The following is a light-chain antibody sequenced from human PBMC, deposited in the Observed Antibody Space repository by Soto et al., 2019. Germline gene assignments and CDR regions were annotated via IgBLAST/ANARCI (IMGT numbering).Light chain of an antibody. J-gene: IGKJ1*01. CDR3: LQDINYPWT. V-gene: IGKV1-6*01. CDR1: QGIGNA. CDR2: GAS. Sequence: MTQSPPSLSASAAAIVTICCRASQGIGNALGWYQQKPGKPPKVLIYGASNLQSGVPPRFSGSGSGTDFTLAISSLQPEDSATYYCLQDINYPWTFGQGTKVDIK.